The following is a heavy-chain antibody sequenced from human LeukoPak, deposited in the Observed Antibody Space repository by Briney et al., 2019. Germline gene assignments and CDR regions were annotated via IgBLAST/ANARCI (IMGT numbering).Heavy chain of an antibody. CDR1: GFTFVSHA. J-gene: IGHJ4*02. V-gene: IGHV3-23*01. D-gene: IGHD1-26*01. CDR2: IRASDGST. CDR3: TRGSNSGPIRPDF. Sequence: GGSLRLSCAASGFTFVSHAMSWVRQTPGKGLEWVSGIRASDGSTYYADSVKGRFTSSRDNSKNTLYLQMNSLRAEDTAVYYCTRGSNSGPIRPDFWGQGTLVTVS.